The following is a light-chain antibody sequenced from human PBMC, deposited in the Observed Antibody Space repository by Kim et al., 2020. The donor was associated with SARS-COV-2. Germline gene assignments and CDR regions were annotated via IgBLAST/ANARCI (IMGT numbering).Light chain of an antibody. CDR1: TSDVGANNY. J-gene: IGLJ2*01. CDR3: SSYAGTNDVR. V-gene: IGLV2-8*01. CDR2: ELT. Sequence: GQSIAISCTGTTSDVGANNYVSWYQQYPGRAPNLILYELTKRPSGVPDLFSGSKSGNTASLTVSGLQAEDEAHYYCSSYAGTNDVRFGGGTKLTVL.